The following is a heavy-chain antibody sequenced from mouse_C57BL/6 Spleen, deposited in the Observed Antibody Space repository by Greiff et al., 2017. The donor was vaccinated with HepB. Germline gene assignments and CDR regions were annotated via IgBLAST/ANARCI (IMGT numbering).Heavy chain of an antibody. D-gene: IGHD1-1*01. CDR1: GFTFSSYA. J-gene: IGHJ1*01. Sequence: EVQLVESGGGLVKPGGSLKLSCAASGFTFSSYAMSWVRQTPEKRLEWVATISDGGSYTYYPDNVKGRFTISRDNAKNNLYLQMSHLKSEDTAMYYCAREDYGSSHWYFDVWGPGTTVTVSS. V-gene: IGHV5-4*01. CDR3: AREDYGSSHWYFDV. CDR2: ISDGGSYT.